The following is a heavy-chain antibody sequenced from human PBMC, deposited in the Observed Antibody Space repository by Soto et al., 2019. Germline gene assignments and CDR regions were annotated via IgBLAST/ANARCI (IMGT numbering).Heavy chain of an antibody. CDR2: IYYSGST. CDR1: GGSISSYY. D-gene: IGHD4-17*01. J-gene: IGHJ3*02. Sequence: SETLSLTCTVSGGSISSYYWSWIRQPPGKGLEWIGYIYYSGSTNYNPPLKSRVTISVDTSKNQFSLKLSSVTAADTAVYYCARDPSSDYYAFDIWGQGTMVT. V-gene: IGHV4-59*01. CDR3: ARDPSSDYYAFDI.